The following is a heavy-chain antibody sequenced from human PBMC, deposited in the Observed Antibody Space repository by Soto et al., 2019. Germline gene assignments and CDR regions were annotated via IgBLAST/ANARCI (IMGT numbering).Heavy chain of an antibody. CDR3: ARVERGTATTVVDAFDI. Sequence: QVQLQQWGAGLLKPSETLSLTCAVYGGFVSSGSYYWSWIRQPPGKGLEWIGEMSHSGGTHFNPSLRFRVTISVDTSKNQFSLKMSSVTAADTALYYCARVERGTATTVVDAFDIWGPGTMVTVSS. D-gene: IGHD1-1*01. V-gene: IGHV4-34*01. CDR1: GGFVSSGSYY. CDR2: MSHSGGT. J-gene: IGHJ3*02.